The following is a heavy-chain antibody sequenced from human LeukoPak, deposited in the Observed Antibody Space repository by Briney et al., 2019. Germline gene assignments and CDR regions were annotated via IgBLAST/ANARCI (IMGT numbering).Heavy chain of an antibody. V-gene: IGHV4-4*07. D-gene: IGHD5-18*01. CDR2: IYTSGST. Sequence: SETLSLTCTVSGGSISSYYWSWIRQPAGKGLEWIGRIYTSGSTNYNPSLKSRVTMSVDTSKNQFSLKLSSVTAADTAVYYCARVRLDTAMVTGGLRYYYGMDVWGQGTTVTVSS. J-gene: IGHJ6*02. CDR3: ARVRLDTAMVTGGLRYYYGMDV. CDR1: GGSISSYY.